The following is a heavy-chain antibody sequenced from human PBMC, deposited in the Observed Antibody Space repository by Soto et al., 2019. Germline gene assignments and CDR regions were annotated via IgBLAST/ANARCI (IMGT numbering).Heavy chain of an antibody. CDR2: IIPIFGTA. Sequence: QVQLVQSGAEVKKPGSSVKVSCKASGGTFSSYAISWVRQAPGQGLEWMGGIIPIFGTANYAQKFQGRVTITADESTSTADMELSSLRSEDTAVYYCATYDDILTGYAPGGMDVWGQGTTVTVSS. V-gene: IGHV1-69*01. CDR3: ATYDDILTGYAPGGMDV. J-gene: IGHJ6*02. D-gene: IGHD3-9*01. CDR1: GGTFSSYA.